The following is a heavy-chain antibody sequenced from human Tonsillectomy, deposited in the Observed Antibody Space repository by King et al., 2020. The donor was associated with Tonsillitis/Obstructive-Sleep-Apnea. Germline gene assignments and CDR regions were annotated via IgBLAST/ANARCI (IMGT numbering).Heavy chain of an antibody. CDR1: GGSFSGYY. D-gene: IGHD2-2*01. V-gene: IGHV4-34*01. Sequence: VQLQQWGAGLLKPSETLSLTCAVYGGSFSGYYWSRIRQPPGKGLEWIGEINHSGSTNYNPSLKSRVNISVDTSKNQFSRKLSSVTAADTAVYYCARASWDIVVVPAAMRFDYWGQGTLVTVSS. CDR2: INHSGST. CDR3: ARASWDIVVVPAAMRFDY. J-gene: IGHJ4*02.